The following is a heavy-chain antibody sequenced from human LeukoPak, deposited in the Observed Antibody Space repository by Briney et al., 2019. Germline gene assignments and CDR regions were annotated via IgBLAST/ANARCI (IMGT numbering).Heavy chain of an antibody. J-gene: IGHJ4*02. CDR2: INPNSGGT. CDR3: ARVYDNYYFDY. V-gene: IGHV1-2*02. CDR1: GYTFTGSY. D-gene: IGHD5/OR15-5a*01. Sequence: ASVKVSCRASGYTFTGSYVHWVRQAPGQGPEWMGWINPNSGGTKYAQKFQGRVTMTRDTSISTAYMELSRLRSDDTAVYYCARVYDNYYFDYWGQGTLVTVSS.